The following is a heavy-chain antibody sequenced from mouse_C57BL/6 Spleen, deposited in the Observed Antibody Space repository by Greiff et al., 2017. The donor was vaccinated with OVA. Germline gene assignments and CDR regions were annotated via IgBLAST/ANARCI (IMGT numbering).Heavy chain of an antibody. CDR3: TRSRGSSYGYFDV. CDR2: IDPETGGT. J-gene: IGHJ1*03. CDR1: GYTFTDYE. D-gene: IGHD1-1*01. V-gene: IGHV1-15*01. Sequence: QVHVKQSGAELVRPGASVTLSCKASGYTFTDYEMHWVKQTPVHGLEWIGAIDPETGGTAYNQKFKGKAILTADKSSSTAYMELRSLTSEDSAVYYCTRSRGSSYGYFDVWGTGTTVTVSS.